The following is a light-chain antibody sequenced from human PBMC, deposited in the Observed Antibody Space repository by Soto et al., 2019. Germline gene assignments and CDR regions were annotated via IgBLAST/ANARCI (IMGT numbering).Light chain of an antibody. CDR1: QSVSNH. Sequence: FRMTKFPPSLFAFEEDRVTIPCRASQSVSNHLAWYQQKPGKAPRLLIYDASSLHSGVPSRFSGSRSGPEFTLTISSLQPEDFAIYYCQQCNRWPPTFGHGTKVDIK. V-gene: IGKV1-39*01. CDR2: DAS. CDR3: QQCNRWPPT. J-gene: IGKJ1*01.